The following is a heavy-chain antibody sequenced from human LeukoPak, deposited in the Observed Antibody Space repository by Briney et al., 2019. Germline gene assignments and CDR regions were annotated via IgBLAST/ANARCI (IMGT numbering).Heavy chain of an antibody. CDR3: ASHLRSGGAAYPNSFDP. Sequence: SETLSLTGGVSGRSITGSHGWGCVRPPPEKGLEWIGCIYYGESPSYNPSRKRRVTISLDTSNDQPSLRLSSVTAAQPRMSYRASHLRSGGAAYPNSFDPWGQGTLVTVSS. CDR2: IYYGESP. D-gene: IGHD3-10*01. V-gene: IGHV4-38-2*01. J-gene: IGHJ5*02. CDR1: GRSITGSHG.